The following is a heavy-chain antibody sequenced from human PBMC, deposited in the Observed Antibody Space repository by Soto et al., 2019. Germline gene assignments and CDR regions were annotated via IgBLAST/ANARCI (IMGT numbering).Heavy chain of an antibody. CDR3: AKDRVRSSSWYGYVYYYYGMDV. V-gene: IGHV3-30*18. D-gene: IGHD6-13*01. CDR1: GFTFGSYG. CDR2: ISYDGSNK. Sequence: PGGSLRLSYAASGFTFGSYGMHCVRQAPGKGPEWVAFISYDGSNKYYADSVKGRFTISRDNSKNTLYLQMNSLRAEDTAVYYCAKDRVRSSSWYGYVYYYYGMDVWGQGTTVTVSS. J-gene: IGHJ6*02.